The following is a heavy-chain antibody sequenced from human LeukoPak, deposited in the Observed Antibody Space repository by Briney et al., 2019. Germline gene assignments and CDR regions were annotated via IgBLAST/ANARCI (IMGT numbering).Heavy chain of an antibody. CDR2: IYHSGSP. D-gene: IGHD3-22*01. J-gene: IGHJ5*02. CDR1: GGSISSGDYY. Sequence: SETLSLTCTVSGGSISSGDYYWSWVRQPPGKGLEWIGYIYHSGSPYYNPSLKSRITMSVDTFKNQFSLKLSSVTAPDTAVYYCARLPSGYYDSSGYLGYWFDPWGQGTLVTVSS. CDR3: ARLPSGYYDSSGYLGYWFDP. V-gene: IGHV4-30-4*01.